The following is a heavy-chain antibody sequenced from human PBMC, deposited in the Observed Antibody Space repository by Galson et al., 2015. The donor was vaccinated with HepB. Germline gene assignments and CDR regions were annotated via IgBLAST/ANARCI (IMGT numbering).Heavy chain of an antibody. V-gene: IGHV3-23*01. J-gene: IGHJ4*02. CDR2: ISGSGDST. CDR3: AKLLGSDTLEYYFDY. Sequence: SLRLSCAASGFTFSSYAMSWVRQAPGKGLEWVSAISGSGDSTYYADSVKGRFTFSRDNFKNTLYLQMNSLRAEDTAVYFCAKLLGSDTLEYYFDYWGQGTLVTVSS. D-gene: IGHD2-21*01. CDR1: GFTFSSYA.